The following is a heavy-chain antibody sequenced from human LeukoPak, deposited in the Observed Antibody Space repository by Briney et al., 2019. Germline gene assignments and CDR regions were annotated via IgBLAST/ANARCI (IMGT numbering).Heavy chain of an antibody. CDR2: ISYDGSNK. V-gene: IGHV3-30*04. CDR3: ARDRTPYCGGDCYSNLGLGY. CDR1: GFTFSSYA. Sequence: GGSLRLSCAASGFTFSSYAMHWVRQAPGKGLEWVAVISYDGSNKYYADSVKGRFTISRDNSKNTLYLQMNSLRAEDTAVYYCARDRTPYCGGDCYSNLGLGYWGQGTLVTVSS. J-gene: IGHJ4*02. D-gene: IGHD2-21*02.